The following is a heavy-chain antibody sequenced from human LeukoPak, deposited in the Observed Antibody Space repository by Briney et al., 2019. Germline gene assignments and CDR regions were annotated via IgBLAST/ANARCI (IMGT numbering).Heavy chain of an antibody. CDR3: ARVDRDSSGYRY. J-gene: IGHJ4*02. CDR2: IYSAGST. D-gene: IGHD6-13*01. V-gene: IGHV3-53*01. Sequence: GGSLRLPCAASGFIVSSNYMSWVRQAPGKGPEWVSVIYSAGSTYYADSVKGRFTMSRDDSKNTVYLQMNSLRVEDTAVYYCARVDRDSSGYRYWGQGTLVTVSS. CDR1: GFIVSSNY.